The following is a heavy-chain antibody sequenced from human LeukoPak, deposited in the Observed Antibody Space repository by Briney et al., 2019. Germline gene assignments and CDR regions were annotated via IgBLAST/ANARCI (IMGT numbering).Heavy chain of an antibody. CDR2: ISDDGSNR. V-gene: IGHV3-30*18. CDR3: AKDADTATIIYWSFDL. D-gene: IGHD5-18*01. CDR1: GFTLSSFG. J-gene: IGHJ2*01. Sequence: GGSLRLSCTASGFTLSSFGMHWVRQAPGKGLEWVAVISDDGSNRYYVDYVKGRFNFSRDNSKNTLYLQLNSLRTEDTAVYYCAKDADTATIIYWSFDLWGRGTLVTVSS.